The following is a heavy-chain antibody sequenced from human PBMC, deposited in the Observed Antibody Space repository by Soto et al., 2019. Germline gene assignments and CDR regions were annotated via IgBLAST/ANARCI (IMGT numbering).Heavy chain of an antibody. V-gene: IGHV3-11*01. CDR2: ISGGGGSTI. CDR3: ARGRGYYDSSGYDF. J-gene: IGHJ4*02. Sequence: GGSLRLSCAASGFTFSDYYMNWIRQAPGKGLEWIPYISGGGGSTIYYTDSVKGRFTISRDNAKKSLYLDMNSLRAEDTAVYFCARGRGYYDSSGYDFWGQGTPVTVSS. CDR1: GFTFSDYY. D-gene: IGHD3-22*01.